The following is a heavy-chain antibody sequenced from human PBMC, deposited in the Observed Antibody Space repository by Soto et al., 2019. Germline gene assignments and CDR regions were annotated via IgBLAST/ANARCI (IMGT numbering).Heavy chain of an antibody. CDR3: ARDSNEITIFGVGLLNWLDP. J-gene: IGHJ5*02. CDR1: GGTFSSYA. Sequence: GASVKVSCKASGGTFSSYAISWVRQAPGQGLEWMGGIIPIFGTANYAQKFQGRVTITADKSTSTAYMELSSLRSEDTAVYYCARDSNEITIFGVGLLNWLDPWGQGTLVTVSS. CDR2: IIPIFGTA. V-gene: IGHV1-69*06. D-gene: IGHD3-3*01.